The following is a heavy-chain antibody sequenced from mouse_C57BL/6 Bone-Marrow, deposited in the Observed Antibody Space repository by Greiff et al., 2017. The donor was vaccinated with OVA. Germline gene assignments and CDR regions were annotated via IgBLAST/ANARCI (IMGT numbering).Heavy chain of an antibody. CDR3: ASGTTVVPFAY. V-gene: IGHV1-54*01. CDR1: GYAFTNYL. J-gene: IGHJ3*01. D-gene: IGHD1-1*01. Sequence: QVQLQQSGAELVRPGTSVKVSCKASGYAFTNYLIEWVKQRPGQGLEWIGVINPGSGGTHYNEKFKGKATLTADKSSSTAYMQLSSLTSEDSAVYFCASGTTVVPFAYWGQGTLVTVSA. CDR2: INPGSGGT.